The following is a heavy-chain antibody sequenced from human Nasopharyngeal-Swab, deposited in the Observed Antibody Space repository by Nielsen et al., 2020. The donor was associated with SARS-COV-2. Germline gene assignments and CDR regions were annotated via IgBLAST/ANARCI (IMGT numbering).Heavy chain of an antibody. V-gene: IGHV3-9*01. CDR3: ATLVPGYYYGMDV. J-gene: IGHJ6*02. CDR1: GSTFDDYA. D-gene: IGHD6-6*01. Sequence: SLKISCAASGSTFDDYAMHWVRQAPGKGLEWVSGISWDSGSIGYADSVKGRFTISRDNAKNSLYLQMNSLRAEDTALYYCATLVPGYYYGMDVWGQGATVTVSS. CDR2: ISWDSGSI.